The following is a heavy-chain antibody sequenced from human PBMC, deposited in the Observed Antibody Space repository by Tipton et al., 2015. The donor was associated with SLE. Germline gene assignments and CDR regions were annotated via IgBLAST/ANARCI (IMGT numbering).Heavy chain of an antibody. CDR2: ISENGFYT. D-gene: IGHD3-16*01. Sequence: SLRLSCAAPGFTFSSYAISWVRQAPGKGLEWVSDISENGFYTNYADSVKGRFTISRDNSKNTLYLQMNSLRAEDTAVYYCAKEEDDLGLNGFDIWGQGTMVTVSS. V-gene: IGHV3-23*01. J-gene: IGHJ3*02. CDR3: AKEEDDLGLNGFDI. CDR1: GFTFSSYA.